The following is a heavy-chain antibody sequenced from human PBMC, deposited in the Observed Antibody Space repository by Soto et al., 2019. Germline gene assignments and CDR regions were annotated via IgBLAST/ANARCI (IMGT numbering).Heavy chain of an antibody. CDR1: GFTLNSFF. J-gene: IGHJ4*02. Sequence: GGSLRLSCAASGFTLNSFFMHWVRQAPGKGLEWVTVIWYDGSNKYYADSVKGRFTISRDNSKNTLYLQMNSLRAGDTAVYYCAKDWYYYGSGSYWPLDYWGQGTLVTVSS. D-gene: IGHD3-10*01. V-gene: IGHV3-33*06. CDR3: AKDWYYYGSGSYWPLDY. CDR2: IWYDGSNK.